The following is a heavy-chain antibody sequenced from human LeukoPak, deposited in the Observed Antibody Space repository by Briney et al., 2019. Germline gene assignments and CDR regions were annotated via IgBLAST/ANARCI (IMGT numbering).Heavy chain of an antibody. CDR2: INPSGGST. Sequence: ASVTVSCKASGYTFTSYFMHWVRQAPGQGLAWMGIINPSGGSTSYAQKFQGRVTMTRDTSTSTVYMQLSSLRSEDTAVYYCARDPAPYEDNYYYYGMDVWGQGTTVTVSS. CDR3: ARDPAPYEDNYYYYGMDV. V-gene: IGHV1-46*01. D-gene: IGHD5-12*01. CDR1: GYTFTSYF. J-gene: IGHJ6*02.